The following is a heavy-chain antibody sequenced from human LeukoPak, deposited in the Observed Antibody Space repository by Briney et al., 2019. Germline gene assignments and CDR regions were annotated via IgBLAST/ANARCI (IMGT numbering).Heavy chain of an antibody. CDR2: ISGSGGST. Sequence: GGSLRVSCAASGFTFSSYAMSWVRQAPGKGLEWVSAISGSGGSTYYADSVKGRFTISRDNSKNTLYLQMNSLRAEDTAVYYCAKDIAGMGATSDYWGQGTLVTVSS. D-gene: IGHD1-26*01. J-gene: IGHJ4*02. V-gene: IGHV3-23*01. CDR3: AKDIAGMGATSDY. CDR1: GFTFSSYA.